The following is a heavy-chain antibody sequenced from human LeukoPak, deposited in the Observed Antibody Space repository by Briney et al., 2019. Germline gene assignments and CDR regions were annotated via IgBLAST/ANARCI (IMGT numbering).Heavy chain of an antibody. CDR2: IYYSGST. Sequence: SETLSLTCTVSGGSISSYYWSWIRQPPGKGLEWIGYIYYSGSTNYNPSLKSRVTISADTSKNQFSLKLSSVTAADTAVYYCARMTYGSGSYYNPYYMDVWGKGTTVTISS. CDR3: ARMTYGSGSYYNPYYMDV. CDR1: GGSISSYY. J-gene: IGHJ6*03. D-gene: IGHD3-10*01. V-gene: IGHV4-59*01.